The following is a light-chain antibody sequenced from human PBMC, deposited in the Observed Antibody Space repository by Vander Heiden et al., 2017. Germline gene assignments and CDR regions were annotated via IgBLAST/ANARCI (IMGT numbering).Light chain of an antibody. CDR3: QQSYSTPYT. CDR2: AAS. V-gene: IGKV1-39*01. Sequence: ASVGDRVTITCRASQSISSYLNWYQQKPGKAPKLLIYAASSLQSGVPSRFSGSGSGTDFTLTISSLQPEDFATYYCQQSYSTPYTFGQGTKLEIK. J-gene: IGKJ2*01. CDR1: QSISSY.